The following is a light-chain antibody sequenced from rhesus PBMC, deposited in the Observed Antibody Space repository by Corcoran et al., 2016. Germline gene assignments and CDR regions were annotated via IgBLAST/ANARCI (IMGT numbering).Light chain of an antibody. CDR2: AES. CDR1: QGISSW. CDR3: QQHNSYPPT. Sequence: DIQMTQSPSSLSASVGDRVTITCQASQGISSWLAWYQQNPGKAPKLLIYAESSLQRGVPSRFRGNGSWKDFTLTISSLQPEDFATYYCQQHNSYPPTFGQGTKVEIK. J-gene: IGKJ1*01. V-gene: IGKV1-33*02.